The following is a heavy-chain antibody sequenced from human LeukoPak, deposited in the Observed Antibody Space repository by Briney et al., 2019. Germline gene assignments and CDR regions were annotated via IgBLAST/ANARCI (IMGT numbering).Heavy chain of an antibody. D-gene: IGHD3-22*01. J-gene: IGHJ3*02. CDR2: INSDGSST. CDR3: ARPSKYYYDSSGYYGYDAFDI. V-gene: IGHV3-74*01. CDR1: GFTFSSYW. Sequence: PGGSLRLSCAASGFTFSSYWMHWVRQAPGKGLVWVSRINSDGSSTSYADSVKGRFTISRDNSKNTLYLQMNSLRAEDTAVYYCARPSKYYYDSSGYYGYDAFDIWGQGTMVTVPS.